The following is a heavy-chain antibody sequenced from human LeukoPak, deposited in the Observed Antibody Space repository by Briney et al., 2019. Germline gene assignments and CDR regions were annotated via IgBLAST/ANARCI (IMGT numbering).Heavy chain of an antibody. CDR3: TRERRGSYYAFES. V-gene: IGHV3-11*05. Sequence: PVGSLRLSCAASGFSVSEYSISWIRQAPWKWPELISYVMSGRGSTNSADSVKGRFTISRDHAKNSVALQLDGLIADDKAVYFCTRERRGSYYAFESWGQGTLVTVSS. J-gene: IGHJ4*02. CDR1: GFSVSEYS. CDR2: VMSGRGST. D-gene: IGHD3-16*01.